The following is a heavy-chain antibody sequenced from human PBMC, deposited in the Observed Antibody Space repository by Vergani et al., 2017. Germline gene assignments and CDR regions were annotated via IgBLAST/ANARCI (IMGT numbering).Heavy chain of an antibody. D-gene: IGHD3-10*01. J-gene: IGHJ4*02. CDR2: ISSSSSTI. V-gene: IGHV3-48*02. CDR1: GLTFSSYS. CDR3: ARTFRGVTRPPHY. Sequence: EVQLVESGGGLVQPGGSLRLSCAASGLTFSSYSMNWVRQAPGKGLEWVSYISSSSSTIYYADSVKGRFTISRDNAKNSLYLQMNSLRDEDTAVYYCARTFRGVTRPPHYWGQGTLVTVSS.